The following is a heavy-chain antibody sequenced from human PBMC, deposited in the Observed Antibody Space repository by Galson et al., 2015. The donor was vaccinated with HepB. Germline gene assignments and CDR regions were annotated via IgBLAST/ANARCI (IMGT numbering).Heavy chain of an antibody. CDR2: ISAYNGYT. Sequence: SVKVSCKASGYTFTHYGISWVRQAPGQGLEWMGWISAYNGYTKYEQKFQGRVTMTTDTSTGTAYMALRSLRSDDTAVYYCARVVRGGASYFDYWGQGTLVTVSS. CDR1: GYTFTHYG. V-gene: IGHV1-18*01. D-gene: IGHD4-23*01. J-gene: IGHJ4*02. CDR3: ARVVRGGASYFDY.